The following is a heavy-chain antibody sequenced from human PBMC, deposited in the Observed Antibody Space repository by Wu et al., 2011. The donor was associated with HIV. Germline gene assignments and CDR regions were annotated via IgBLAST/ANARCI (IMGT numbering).Heavy chain of an antibody. CDR1: GGTFSTYG. CDR3: ARGGGELYYYYYYMDV. Sequence: QVQLVQSGAEVKKPGSSVKVSCKASGGTFSTYGISWVRQAPGQGLEWMGGIIPILGTVKYAQKFQGRVTITADKSTSTAYMEVSSLRSEDTAVYYCARGGGELYYYYYYMDVWGKGTTVTVSS. D-gene: IGHD1-1*01. J-gene: IGHJ6*03. V-gene: IGHV1-69*14. CDR2: IIPILGTV.